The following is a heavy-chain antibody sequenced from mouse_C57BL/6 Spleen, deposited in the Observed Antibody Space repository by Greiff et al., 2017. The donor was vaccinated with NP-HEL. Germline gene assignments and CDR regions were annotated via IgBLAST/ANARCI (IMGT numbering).Heavy chain of an antibody. Sequence: QVQLQQSDAELVKPGASVKISCKVSGYTFTDHTIHWMKQRPEQGLEWIGYIYPRDGSTKYNEKFKGKATLTADKSSSSAYMQLNSLTSEDSAVYFCANGNYVSYYAMDYWGQGTSVTVSS. CDR1: GYTFTDHT. J-gene: IGHJ4*01. V-gene: IGHV1-78*01. D-gene: IGHD2-1*01. CDR2: IYPRDGST. CDR3: ANGNYVSYYAMDY.